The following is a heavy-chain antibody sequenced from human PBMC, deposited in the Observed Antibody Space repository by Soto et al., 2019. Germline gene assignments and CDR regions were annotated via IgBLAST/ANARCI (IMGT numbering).Heavy chain of an antibody. D-gene: IGHD5-12*01. CDR3: VKGAGYSGHAQGGFDY. CDR2: ISSNGGGT. V-gene: IGHV3-64D*06. Sequence: PGGSLRLSCSASGFIFSSYAMHWVRQAPGKGLEYVSGISSNGGGTYHADSVKGKFTISRDNSQNTLYLQMSSLRAEDTAVYYCVKGAGYSGHAQGGFDYWGQGTLVTVSS. CDR1: GFIFSSYA. J-gene: IGHJ4*02.